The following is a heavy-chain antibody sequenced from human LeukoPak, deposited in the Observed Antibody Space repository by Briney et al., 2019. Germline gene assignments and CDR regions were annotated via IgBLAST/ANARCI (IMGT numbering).Heavy chain of an antibody. Sequence: ASVKVSCKASGGTFSSYAISWVRQAPGQGLEWMGGIIPIFGTANYAQKFQGRVTITADKSTSTAYMELSSLRSEDTAVYYCARDDYYDSSGYYITYYWGQGTLVTVSS. D-gene: IGHD3-22*01. CDR1: GGTFSSYA. CDR2: IIPIFGTA. V-gene: IGHV1-69*06. J-gene: IGHJ4*02. CDR3: ARDDYYDSSGYYITYY.